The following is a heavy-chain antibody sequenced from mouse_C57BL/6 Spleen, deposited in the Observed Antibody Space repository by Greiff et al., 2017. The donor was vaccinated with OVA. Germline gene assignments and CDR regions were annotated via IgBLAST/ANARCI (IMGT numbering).Heavy chain of an antibody. D-gene: IGHD2-3*01. Sequence: DVKLVESGGDLVKPGGSLKLSCAASGFTFSSYGMSWVRQTPDKRLEWVATISSGGSYTYYPDSVKGRFTISRDNAKNTLYLQMSSLKSEDTAMYYCARFDGYYYAMDYWGQGTSVTVSS. CDR1: GFTFSSYG. J-gene: IGHJ4*01. V-gene: IGHV5-6*02. CDR2: ISSGGSYT. CDR3: ARFDGYYYAMDY.